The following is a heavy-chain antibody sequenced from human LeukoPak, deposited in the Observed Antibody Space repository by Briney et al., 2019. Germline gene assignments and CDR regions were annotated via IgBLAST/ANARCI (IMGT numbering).Heavy chain of an antibody. J-gene: IGHJ4*02. V-gene: IGHV1-2*02. CDR1: GYTFTGYY. CDR3: ARAYDSSGYCPDY. D-gene: IGHD3-22*01. CDR2: INPNSGGT. Sequence: ASVKVSCKASGYTFTGYYMHWVRQAPGQGLEWMGWINPNSGGTNYAQKFQGRVTMTRDTSISTAYMELSRLRSDDTAVYYCARAYDSSGYCPDYWGRGTLVTVSS.